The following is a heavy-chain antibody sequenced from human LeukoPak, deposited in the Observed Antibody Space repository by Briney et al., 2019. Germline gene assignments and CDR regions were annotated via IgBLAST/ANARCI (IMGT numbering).Heavy chain of an antibody. CDR1: GFTLSSYG. J-gene: IGHJ4*02. D-gene: IGHD3-16*02. Sequence: GGSLRLSCAASGFTLSSYGMSWVRQAPGKGLEWVSAISGSGGSTYYADSVKGRFTISRDNSKNTLYLQMNSLRADDTAVYYCARRGGNLDFDYWGQGTLVTVSS. CDR2: ISGSGGST. CDR3: ARRGGNLDFDY. V-gene: IGHV3-23*01.